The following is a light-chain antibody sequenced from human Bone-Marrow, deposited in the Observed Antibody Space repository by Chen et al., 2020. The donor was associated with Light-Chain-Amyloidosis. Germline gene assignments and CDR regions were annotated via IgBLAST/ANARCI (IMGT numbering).Light chain of an antibody. J-gene: IGLJ2*01. CDR1: DLPTKY. Sequence: SYELTQPPSVSVSPGQTARIPCSGDDLPTKYAYWYRQKPGQAPVLVIHRDTERPSGISERFSGSSSGTKATLTISGVQAEDEADYHCQSADSSGTYEVIFGGGTKLTVL. V-gene: IGLV3-25*03. CDR2: RDT. CDR3: QSADSSGTYEVI.